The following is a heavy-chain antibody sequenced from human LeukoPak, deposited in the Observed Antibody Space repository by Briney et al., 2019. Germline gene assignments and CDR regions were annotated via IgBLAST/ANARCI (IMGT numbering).Heavy chain of an antibody. D-gene: IGHD6-6*01. CDR1: GFTFSSYG. Sequence: GGTLRLSCTASGFTFSSYGMHWVRQAPGKGLEWVAVISYDGSNKYYADSVKGRFTISRDNSKNTLYLQMNSLRAEDTAVYYCAKDFEYSSSSGYWGQGTLVTVSS. J-gene: IGHJ4*02. CDR2: ISYDGSNK. V-gene: IGHV3-30*18. CDR3: AKDFEYSSSSGY.